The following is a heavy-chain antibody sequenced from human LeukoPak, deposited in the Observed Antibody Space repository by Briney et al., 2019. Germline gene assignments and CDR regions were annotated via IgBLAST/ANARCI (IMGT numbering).Heavy chain of an antibody. CDR2: IYYSGST. J-gene: IGHJ4*02. D-gene: IGHD3-16*01. CDR1: GGSISISSYY. CDR3: ARHVWLRPITTVSFDF. V-gene: IGHV4-39*01. Sequence: ETLSLTFTVSGGSISISSYYWGWVRQPPGKGMEWVGSIYYSGSTYYNPSLKSRVTISVDTSKNQFSLKLSSVTAADTAVYYCARHVWLRPITTVSFDFWGQGTLVTVSS.